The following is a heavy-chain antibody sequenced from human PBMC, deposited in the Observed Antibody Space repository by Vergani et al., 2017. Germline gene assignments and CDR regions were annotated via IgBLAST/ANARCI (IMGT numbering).Heavy chain of an antibody. Sequence: EVQLVESGGGLVKPGASLRLSCAASGFTFSSYSMNWVRQAPGQGLEWVSSIRSSSSYIYYADSVKGRFTISRDNAKNSPYLKMNSLRAEDTAVYYCARLRRITVFGVVIMVLDDSFNIWCQGSMVTVPS. D-gene: IGHD3-3*01. CDR3: ARLRRITVFGVVIMVLDDSFNI. CDR2: IRSSSSYI. J-gene: IGHJ3*02. V-gene: IGHV3-21*01. CDR1: GFTFSSYS.